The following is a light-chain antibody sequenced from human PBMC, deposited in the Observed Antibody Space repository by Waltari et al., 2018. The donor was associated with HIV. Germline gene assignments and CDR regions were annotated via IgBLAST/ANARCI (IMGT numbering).Light chain of an antibody. CDR1: SSDVGGFNY. CDR3: CSYAGSYTYV. J-gene: IGLJ1*01. Sequence: QSALTQPRSVSGSPGQSVTLSCTGTSSDVGGFNYVYWYQPHPGKAPKLLVYDVTKRPSGVPDRFSGSKSGNTASLTISGLQAEDEADYYCCSYAGSYTYVFGTGTKVTVL. V-gene: IGLV2-11*01. CDR2: DVT.